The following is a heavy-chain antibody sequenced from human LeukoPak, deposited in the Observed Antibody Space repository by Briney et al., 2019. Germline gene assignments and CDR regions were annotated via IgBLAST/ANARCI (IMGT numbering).Heavy chain of an antibody. V-gene: IGHV3-23*01. CDR1: GFTFSNYA. J-gene: IGHJ4*02. CDR2: MSGSGGST. CDR3: AKNQGQWLVPVDY. D-gene: IGHD6-19*01. Sequence: PGGSLRLSCAASGFTFSNYAMSWVRQAPGKGLEWVSSMSGSGGSTYYADSVKGRFTISRDNSKNTLYLQMNNERAQHTALYYCAKNQGQWLVPVDYWGQGTLVTVSS.